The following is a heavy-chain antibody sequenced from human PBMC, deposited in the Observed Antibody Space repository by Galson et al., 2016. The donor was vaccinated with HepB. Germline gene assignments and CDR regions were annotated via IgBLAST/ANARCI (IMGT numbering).Heavy chain of an antibody. CDR2: INIDGSTT. CDR1: GFTFSTHW. CDR3: AKEGDYGDYYFDS. D-gene: IGHD4-17*01. Sequence: SLRLSCAASGFTFSTHWMHWVRQAPGEGLVWVSRINIDGSTTNYADSVKGRFIISRDNTKNALFLQMTSLRGDDSAVYYCAKEGDYGDYYFDSWGQGALVTVSS. J-gene: IGHJ4*02. V-gene: IGHV3-74*01.